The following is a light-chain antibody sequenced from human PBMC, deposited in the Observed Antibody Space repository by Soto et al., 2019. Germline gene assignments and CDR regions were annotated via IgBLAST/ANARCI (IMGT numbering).Light chain of an antibody. CDR3: QQYGRSPPFT. J-gene: IGKJ2*01. CDR2: GAS. Sequence: EIVLTQSPGTLSLSPGERATLSCRASQSISSSYIAWYQQNPGQAPMLLIHGASNRATGIPDRFSGSGSGTDFTLTISRLEPEDFAVYFCQQYGRSPPFTFGQGTKVEIK. CDR1: QSISSSY. V-gene: IGKV3-20*01.